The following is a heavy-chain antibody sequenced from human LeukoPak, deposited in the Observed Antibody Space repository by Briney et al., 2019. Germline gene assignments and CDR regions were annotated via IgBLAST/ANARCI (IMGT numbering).Heavy chain of an antibody. V-gene: IGHV3-48*03. J-gene: IGHJ4*02. CDR2: ISSSGSTI. Sequence: GGSLRLSCAASGFTFSGYEMNWVRQAPREGLEWVSYISSSGSTIYYADSVKGRFTISRDNAKNSLYLQMNSLRAEDKAVYYCARIRVAGFDYWGQGTLVTVSS. CDR1: GFTFSGYE. CDR3: ARIRVAGFDY.